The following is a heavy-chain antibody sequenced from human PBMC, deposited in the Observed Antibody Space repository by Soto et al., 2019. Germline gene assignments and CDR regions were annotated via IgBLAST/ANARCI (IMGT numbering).Heavy chain of an antibody. CDR1: GGTFSTYA. V-gene: IGHV1-69*12. CDR2: IIPMFGTA. D-gene: IGHD5-18*01. Sequence: QVQLVQSGAEVKKPESSVKVSCKAPGGTFSTYAISWVRQAPGQGLEWMGGIIPMFGTANYAQRFQDRVTITADESTNTVYMELSSLRSAYTAMYFCASGIQLWLRRINNGYSGWGQGTLVTVSS. CDR3: ASGIQLWLRRINNGYSG. J-gene: IGHJ4*02.